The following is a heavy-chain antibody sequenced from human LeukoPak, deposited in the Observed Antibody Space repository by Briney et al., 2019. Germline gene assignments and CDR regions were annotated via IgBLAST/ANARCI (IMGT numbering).Heavy chain of an antibody. J-gene: IGHJ3*02. Sequence: SETLSLTCAVSSYSISSDYYWGWIRQPPGKGLEWIGTIFYSGSTYYNPSLNSRVAISVDTSKNQFSLKLSSVTAADTAVYHCARHSQWGVIPWAFDIWGQGTMVTVSS. CDR1: SYSISSDYY. CDR3: ARHSQWGVIPWAFDI. V-gene: IGHV4-38-2*01. CDR2: IFYSGST. D-gene: IGHD3-16*02.